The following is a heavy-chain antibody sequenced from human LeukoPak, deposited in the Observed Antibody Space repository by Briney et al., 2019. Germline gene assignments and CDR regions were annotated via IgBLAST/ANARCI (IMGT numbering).Heavy chain of an antibody. CDR1: GFTFSSYA. D-gene: IGHD2-2*01. J-gene: IGHJ4*02. CDR2: ISGSGGST. CDR3: AKGFEYCSSTSCRYFDY. Sequence: GGSLRLSCGASGFTFSSYAMSWVRQAPGKGLEWVSTISGSGGSTYYADSVKGRFTISRDNSKNTLYLQMNSLRAEDTAVYYCAKGFEYCSSTSCRYFDYWGQGTLVTVSS. V-gene: IGHV3-23*01.